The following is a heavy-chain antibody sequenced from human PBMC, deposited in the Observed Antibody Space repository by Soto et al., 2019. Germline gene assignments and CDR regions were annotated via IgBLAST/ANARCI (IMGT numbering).Heavy chain of an antibody. V-gene: IGHV2-5*02. Sequence: SGPTLVKPTQTLTLTCTFSGFSLSTSGVGVGWIRQPPGKALEWLALIYWDDDKRYSPSLKSRLTITKDTSKNQVVLTMTNMDPVDTATYYCAHNEPEDIVAELAFDYWGQGTLVTVSS. CDR3: AHNEPEDIVAELAFDY. D-gene: IGHD5-12*01. CDR2: IYWDDDK. J-gene: IGHJ4*02. CDR1: GFSLSTSGVG.